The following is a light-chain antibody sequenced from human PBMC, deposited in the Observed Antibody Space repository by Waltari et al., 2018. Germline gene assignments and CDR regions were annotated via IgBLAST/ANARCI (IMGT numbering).Light chain of an antibody. CDR1: QSISSY. CDR3: QQSYSTRRLT. V-gene: IGKV1-39*01. J-gene: IGKJ4*01. Sequence: DIQVTQSPSSLSASVGDRVTITCRASQSISSYLNWYQQKPGKAPKLLIYAASSLQSGVPSRFSGSGSGTDFTLTISSLQPEDFATYYCQQSYSTRRLTFGGGTKVEIK. CDR2: AAS.